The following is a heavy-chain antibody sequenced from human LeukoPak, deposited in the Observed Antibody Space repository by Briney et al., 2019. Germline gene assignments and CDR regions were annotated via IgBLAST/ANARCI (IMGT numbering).Heavy chain of an antibody. CDR2: IYYSGST. CDR3: AREAIPYYDSSGYKRSYFDY. V-gene: IGHV4-31*03. D-gene: IGHD3-22*01. J-gene: IGHJ4*02. CDR1: GGSISSGGYS. Sequence: PSETLSLTCTVSGGSISSGGYSWSWIRQHPGKGLEWIGYIYYSGSTYYNPSLKSRVTISVDTSKNQFSLKLSSVTAADTAVYYCAREAIPYYDSSGYKRSYFDYWGQGTLVTVSS.